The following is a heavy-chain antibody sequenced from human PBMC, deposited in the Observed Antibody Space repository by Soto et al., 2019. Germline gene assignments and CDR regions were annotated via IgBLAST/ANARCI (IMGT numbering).Heavy chain of an antibody. CDR3: ARESEDLTSNFDY. CDR1: GFTFTRFS. J-gene: IGHJ4*02. V-gene: IGHV3-21*06. Sequence: GGSLRLSCAASGFTFTRFSMNWVRQAPGKGLEWVSSISSTTNYIYYGDSMKGRFTISRDNAKNSLYLEMNSLRAEDTAVYYCARESEDLTSNFDYWGQGTLVTVSS. CDR2: ISSTTNYI.